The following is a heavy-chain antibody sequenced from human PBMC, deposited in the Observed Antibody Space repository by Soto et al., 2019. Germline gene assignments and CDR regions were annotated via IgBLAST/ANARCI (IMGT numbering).Heavy chain of an antibody. CDR3: ARESEDLTSNFDY. CDR1: GFTFTRFS. J-gene: IGHJ4*02. V-gene: IGHV3-21*06. Sequence: GGSLRLSCAASGFTFTRFSMNWVRQAPGKGLEWVSSISSTTNYIYYGDSMKGRFTISRDNAKNSLYLEMNSLRAEDTAVYYCARESEDLTSNFDYWGQGTLVTVSS. CDR2: ISSTTNYI.